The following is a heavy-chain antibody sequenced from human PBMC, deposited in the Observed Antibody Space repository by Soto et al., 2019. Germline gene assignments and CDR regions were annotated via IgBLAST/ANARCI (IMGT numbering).Heavy chain of an antibody. CDR3: TRQRWFVVVPAYHNWFDP. CDR1: GFTFSGSA. J-gene: IGHJ5*02. D-gene: IGHD2-2*01. CDR2: IRSKANSYAT. Sequence: GGSLRLSCAASGFTFSGSAMHWVRQASGKGLEWVGRIRSKANSYATAYAASVKGRFTISRDDSKNTAYLQMNSLKTEDTAVYYCTRQRWFVVVPAYHNWFDPWGQGTLVTVSS. V-gene: IGHV3-73*01.